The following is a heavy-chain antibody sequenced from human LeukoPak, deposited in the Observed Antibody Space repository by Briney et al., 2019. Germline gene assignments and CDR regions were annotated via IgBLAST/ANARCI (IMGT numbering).Heavy chain of an antibody. D-gene: IGHD3-9*01. Sequence: SETLSLTCPVYGRSFSGYYWSWIRQPPGKGLEWIGEINHSGSTNYNPSLKSRVTISVDTSKNQFSLKLSSVTAADTAVYYCARAKGPYYDILTGLYYYGMDVWGQGTTVTVSS. CDR3: ARAKGPYYDILTGLYYYGMDV. V-gene: IGHV4-34*01. CDR1: GRSFSGYY. CDR2: INHSGST. J-gene: IGHJ6*02.